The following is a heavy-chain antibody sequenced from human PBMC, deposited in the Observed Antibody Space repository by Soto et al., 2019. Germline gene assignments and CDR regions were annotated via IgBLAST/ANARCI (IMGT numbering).Heavy chain of an antibody. D-gene: IGHD2-2*01. CDR3: AKALESHFSSTSCYADFQH. CDR1: GFTFSSYA. Sequence: GGSLRLSCAASGFTFSSYAMSWVRQAPGKGLEWVSAISGSGGSTYYADSVKGRFTISRDNSKNTLYLQMNSLRAEDTAVYYCAKALESHFSSTSCYADFQHWGQGTLVTVSS. V-gene: IGHV3-23*01. J-gene: IGHJ1*01. CDR2: ISGSGGST.